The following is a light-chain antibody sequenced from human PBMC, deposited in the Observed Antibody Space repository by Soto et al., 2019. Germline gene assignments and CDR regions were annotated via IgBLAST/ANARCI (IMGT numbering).Light chain of an antibody. CDR1: ESISTW. Sequence: IQMTQSPSALSASVGGRVTLTCRASESISTWLAWYQQKPGKAPKLLIYDAYNLRSGVPSRFSGSGSGTEFTLTISSLQPDDFATYYCQQYNSYWTFGQGTKVDIK. V-gene: IGKV1-5*01. CDR3: QQYNSYWT. J-gene: IGKJ1*01. CDR2: DAY.